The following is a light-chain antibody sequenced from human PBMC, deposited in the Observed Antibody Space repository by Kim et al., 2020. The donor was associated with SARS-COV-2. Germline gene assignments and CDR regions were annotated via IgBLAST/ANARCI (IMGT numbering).Light chain of an antibody. Sequence: VALGHTVRITCKGDSLRNYYINWYQQKPGQAPVLVIYNKKDRPSGIPDRFSGSNSGNTASLTITGTQAEDEADYYCNSWDSSGDHLFGGGTQLTVL. CDR2: NKK. CDR1: SLRNYY. J-gene: IGLJ2*01. CDR3: NSWDSSGDHL. V-gene: IGLV3-19*01.